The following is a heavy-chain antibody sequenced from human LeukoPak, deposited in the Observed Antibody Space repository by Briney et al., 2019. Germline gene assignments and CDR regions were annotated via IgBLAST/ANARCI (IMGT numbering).Heavy chain of an antibody. CDR1: GFTFSSYE. D-gene: IGHD3-10*01. Sequence: PGGSLRLSCAASGFTFSSYEMNWVRQAPGKGVEWVGRIKSKTDGGTTDYAAPVKGRFTISRDDSKNTLYLQMNSLKTEDTAVYYCTTGITMVRGVIHLIDYWGQGTLITVSS. V-gene: IGHV3-15*01. J-gene: IGHJ4*02. CDR2: IKSKTDGGTT. CDR3: TTGITMVRGVIHLIDY.